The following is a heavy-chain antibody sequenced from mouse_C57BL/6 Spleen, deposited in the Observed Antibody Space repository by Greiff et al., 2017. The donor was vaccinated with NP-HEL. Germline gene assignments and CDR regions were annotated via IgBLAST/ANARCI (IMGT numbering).Heavy chain of an antibody. CDR1: GYTFTDYY. Sequence: EVQLQQSGPVLVKPGASVKMSCKASGYTFTDYYMNWVKQSHGKSLEWIGVINPYNGGTSYNQKFKGKATLTVDKSSSTAYMELNSLTSEDSAVYYCARGGSYYGSGDYWGQGTTLTVSS. CDR3: ARGGSYYGSGDY. CDR2: INPYNGGT. D-gene: IGHD1-1*01. V-gene: IGHV1-19*01. J-gene: IGHJ2*01.